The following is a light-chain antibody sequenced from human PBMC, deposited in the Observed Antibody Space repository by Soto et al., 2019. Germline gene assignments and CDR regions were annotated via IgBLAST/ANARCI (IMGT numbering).Light chain of an antibody. CDR2: DVS. CDR3: YAYAGSAYV. CDR1: STDVGGYNY. J-gene: IGLJ1*01. V-gene: IGLV2-11*01. Sequence: QSALTQPRSVSGSPGQSVTISCSGTSTDVGGYNYVSWYQQHPGKAPKLMIYDVSKRPSGVPGRSLGSKSGNTASLTISGLQAEDEADDSCYAYAGSAYVFGTGTKLTVL.